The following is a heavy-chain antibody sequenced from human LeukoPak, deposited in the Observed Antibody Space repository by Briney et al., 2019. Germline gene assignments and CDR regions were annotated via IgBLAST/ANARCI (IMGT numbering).Heavy chain of an antibody. CDR2: INVDGRST. J-gene: IGHJ3*02. CDR1: EFTFSSYW. CDR3: ARVRAEARTCNDAHDAFDI. Sequence: GGSLRLSCAASEFTFSSYWMHWVRQGPGKGLVWVSRINVDGRSTSYADSVKGRFTISRDNAKNTLYLQMNSLRAEDTAVYYCARVRAEARTCNDAHDAFDIWGQGTMVTVSS. D-gene: IGHD1-1*01. V-gene: IGHV3-74*01.